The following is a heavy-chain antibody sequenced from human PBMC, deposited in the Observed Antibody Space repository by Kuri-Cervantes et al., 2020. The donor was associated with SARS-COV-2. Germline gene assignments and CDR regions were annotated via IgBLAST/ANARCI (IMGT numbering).Heavy chain of an antibody. D-gene: IGHD6-13*01. V-gene: IGHV3-30-3*01. J-gene: IGHJ6*02. CDR3: ARDCRYSSSWHYYYGMDV. CDR2: ISYDGSNK. CDR1: GFTFSNAW. Sequence: GESLKISCAASGFTFSNAWMSWVRQAPGKGLEWVAVISYDGSNKYYADSVKGRFTISRDNSKNTLYLQMNSLRAEDTAVYYCARDCRYSSSWHYYYGMDVWGQGTTVTVSS.